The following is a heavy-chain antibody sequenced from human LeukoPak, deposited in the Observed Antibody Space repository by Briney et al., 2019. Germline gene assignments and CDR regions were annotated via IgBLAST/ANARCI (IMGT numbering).Heavy chain of an antibody. D-gene: IGHD2-21*02. V-gene: IGHV3-48*03. J-gene: IGHJ4*02. CDR1: GFSFSSYE. CDR3: AKDPGDCGGDCYQYYFDY. CDR2: ISSSGSSI. Sequence: GGSLRLSCAASGFSFSSYEMNWVRQAPGKGLEWISYISSSGSSISYTDSVKGRFTISRDNSKNTLYLQMNSLRAEDTAVYYCAKDPGDCGGDCYQYYFDYWGQGTLVTVSS.